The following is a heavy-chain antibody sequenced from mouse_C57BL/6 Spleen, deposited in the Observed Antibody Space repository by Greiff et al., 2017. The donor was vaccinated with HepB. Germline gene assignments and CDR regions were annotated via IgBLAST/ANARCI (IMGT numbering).Heavy chain of an antibody. CDR1: GYAFSSSW. CDR2: IYPGDGDT. D-gene: IGHD1-1*01. V-gene: IGHV1-82*01. CDR3: ARYGSSYVGYYAMDY. Sequence: VHLVESGPELVKPGASVKISCKASGYAFSSSWMNWVKQRPGKGLEWIGRIYPGDGDTNYNGKFKGKATLTADKSSSTAYMQLSSLTSEDSAVYFCARYGSSYVGYYAMDYWGQGTSVTVSS. J-gene: IGHJ4*01.